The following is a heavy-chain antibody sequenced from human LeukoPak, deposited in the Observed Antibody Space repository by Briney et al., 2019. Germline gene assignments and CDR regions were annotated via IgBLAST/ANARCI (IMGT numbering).Heavy chain of an antibody. CDR2: IYTSGST. Sequence: SETLSLTCTVSGGSISSGSYYWSWIRQPAGKGLEWIGRIYTSGSTNYNPSLKSRVTISVDTSKNQFSLKLSSVTAADTAVYYCARGPGIAVAGIYYYYYMDVWGKGTTVTISS. D-gene: IGHD6-19*01. J-gene: IGHJ6*03. CDR1: GGSISSGSYY. V-gene: IGHV4-61*02. CDR3: ARGPGIAVAGIYYYYYMDV.